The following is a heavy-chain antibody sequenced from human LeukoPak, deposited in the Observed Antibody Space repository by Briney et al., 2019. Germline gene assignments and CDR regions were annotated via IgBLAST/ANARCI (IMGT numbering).Heavy chain of an antibody. Sequence: ASVKVSCKASGDKFSAYVFTWVRQAPGQGLEWMGRIIPIVGVTKYAQRVQGRITITADISTTTAYMELTSLRAEDTAVYYCAKVEGASKASVYWGQGALVTVSS. V-gene: IGHV1-69*04. D-gene: IGHD1-1*01. J-gene: IGHJ4*02. CDR3: AKVEGASKASVY. CDR2: IIPIVGVT. CDR1: GDKFSAYV.